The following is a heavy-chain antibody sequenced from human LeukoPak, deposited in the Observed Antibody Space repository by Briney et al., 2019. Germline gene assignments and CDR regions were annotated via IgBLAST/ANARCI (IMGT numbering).Heavy chain of an antibody. CDR1: GFTFSSYG. J-gene: IGHJ4*02. Sequence: GGSLRLSCAASGFTFSSYGMSWVRQAPGKGLEWVSYISSSGSTIYYADSVKGRFTISRDNAKNSLYLQMNSLRAEDTAVYYCARAMVRGNWVFDYWGQGTLVTVSS. CDR2: ISSSGSTI. V-gene: IGHV3-48*04. CDR3: ARAMVRGNWVFDY. D-gene: IGHD3-10*01.